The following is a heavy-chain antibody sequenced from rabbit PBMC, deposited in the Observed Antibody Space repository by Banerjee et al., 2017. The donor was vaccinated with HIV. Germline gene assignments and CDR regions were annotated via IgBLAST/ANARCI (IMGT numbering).Heavy chain of an antibody. CDR2: INTSSGNT. CDR1: GFSFSNKYV. D-gene: IGHD7-1*01. J-gene: IGHJ3*01. V-gene: IGHV1S45*01. Sequence: QEQLEESGGDLVKPEGSLTLTCTASGFSFSNKYVMCWVRQAPGKGLEWIACINTSSGNTVCAPWAKGRFTISRPSSTTVALQMTSLTAADTASYFCARDAGGDGYSSDLWGQGTIVTVS. CDR3: ARDAGGDGYSSDL.